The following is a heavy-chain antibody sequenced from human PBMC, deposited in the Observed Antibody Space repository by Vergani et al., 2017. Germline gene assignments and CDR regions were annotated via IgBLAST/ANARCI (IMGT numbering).Heavy chain of an antibody. CDR2: IHTNGVI. D-gene: IGHD3-16*01. J-gene: IGHJ3*02. V-gene: IGHV4-61*02. CDR3: ARGNPYVDFDI. Sequence: QLQLQESGPGLLKPSETLSLTCSVSGTSISGSSDYWSWLRQPAGKQLEWIGRIHTNGVIHYNPSLNSRATISVDTSRNQISLKLTSVTATDTAIYFCARGNPYVDFDIWGRGTTVTVSS. CDR1: GTSISGSSDY.